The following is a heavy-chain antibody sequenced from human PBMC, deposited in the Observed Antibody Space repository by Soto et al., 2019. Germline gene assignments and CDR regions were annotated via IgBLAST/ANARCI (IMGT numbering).Heavy chain of an antibody. CDR3: ARAHYDILTGYSLNWFDP. Sequence: GASVKVSCKASGYTFTSYAMHWVRQAPGQRLEWMGWINAGNGNTKYPQKFQGRVTITRDTSASTAYMELSSLRSEDTAVYYCARAHYDILTGYSLNWFDPWGQGTLVTV. CDR1: GYTFTSYA. V-gene: IGHV1-3*01. J-gene: IGHJ5*02. D-gene: IGHD3-9*01. CDR2: INAGNGNT.